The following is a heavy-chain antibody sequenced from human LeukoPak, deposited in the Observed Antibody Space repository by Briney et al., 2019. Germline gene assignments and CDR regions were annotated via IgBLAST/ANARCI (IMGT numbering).Heavy chain of an antibody. D-gene: IGHD6-6*01. CDR1: GGSISSYY. Sequence: PSETLSLTCTVSGGSISSYYWSWIRQPPGKGLEWIGYIYHSGSTNYNPSLKSRVTISVDTSKNQFSLKLSSVTAADTAVYYCARGPYSSSYYFDYWGQGTLVTVSS. V-gene: IGHV4-59*12. CDR3: ARGPYSSSYYFDY. J-gene: IGHJ4*02. CDR2: IYHSGST.